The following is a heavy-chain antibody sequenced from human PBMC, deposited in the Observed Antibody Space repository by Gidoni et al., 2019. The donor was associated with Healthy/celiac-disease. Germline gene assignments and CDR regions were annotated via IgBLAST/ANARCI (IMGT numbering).Heavy chain of an antibody. V-gene: IGHV4-34*01. CDR1: GGSFSGYY. J-gene: IGHJ4*02. CDR3: ARELGRGARNY. D-gene: IGHD3-10*01. CDR2: INHSGST. Sequence: QVQLQQWGAGLLKPSETLSLTCAVYGGSFSGYYWSWIRQPPGKGLEWIGEINHSGSTNYNPSLKSRVTRSVDTSKNQFSLKLSSVNAADTAVYYCARELGRGARNYWGQGTLVTVSS.